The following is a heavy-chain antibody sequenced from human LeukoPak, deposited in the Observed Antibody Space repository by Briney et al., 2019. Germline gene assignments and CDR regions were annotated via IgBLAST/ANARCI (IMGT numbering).Heavy chain of an antibody. Sequence: GGSLRLSCAASGFSFSDYAMSWVRQAPGKGLMWVSDISGSGGSTSYADSVKGRFTISRDNAKSTRYLQMNSLRAEDTAVYYCARDRSHIDWLLNGFDYWGQGTLVTVSS. V-gene: IGHV3-23*01. CDR2: ISGSGGST. J-gene: IGHJ4*02. D-gene: IGHD3-9*01. CDR1: GFSFSDYA. CDR3: ARDRSHIDWLLNGFDY.